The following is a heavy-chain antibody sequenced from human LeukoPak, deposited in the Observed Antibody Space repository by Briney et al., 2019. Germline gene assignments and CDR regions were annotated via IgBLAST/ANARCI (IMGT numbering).Heavy chain of an antibody. V-gene: IGHV3-21*06. CDR3: ARLLATWDYYYMDV. J-gene: IGHJ6*03. CDR2: VSTGSNYI. Sequence: GGSLRLSCTASGFTFSSYSLNWVRQAPWKGLEWVSSVSTGSNYIYYADSVKGRFTISRDNDKNSVYLQMNSLRDEDTAVYFCARLLATWDYYYMDVWGKGTTVTVSS. D-gene: IGHD3-3*02. CDR1: GFTFSSYS.